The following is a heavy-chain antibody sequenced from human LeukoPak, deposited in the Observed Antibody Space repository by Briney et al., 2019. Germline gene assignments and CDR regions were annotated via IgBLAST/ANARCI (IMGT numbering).Heavy chain of an antibody. J-gene: IGHJ4*02. CDR3: ARDGGTTTNHYYFDY. D-gene: IGHD1-7*01. CDR1: GFTFSSYG. CDR2: IWYDGSNK. V-gene: IGHV3-33*01. Sequence: PGGSLRLSCAASGFTFSSYGMHWVRQAPGKGLEWVAVIWYDGSNKYYADSVKGRFTISRDNSKNTLYLQMNSLRAEDTAVYYCARDGGTTTNHYYFDYWGQGTLVTVSS.